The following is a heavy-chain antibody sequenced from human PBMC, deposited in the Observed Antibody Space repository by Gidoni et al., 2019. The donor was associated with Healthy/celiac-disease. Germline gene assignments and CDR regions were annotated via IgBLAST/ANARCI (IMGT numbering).Heavy chain of an antibody. CDR1: EFTFSSYA. CDR2: ISGSGVST. D-gene: IGHD1-7*01. CDR3: AKDYSWNYGWFDP. V-gene: IGHV3-23*01. J-gene: IGHJ5*02. Sequence: EVQLLESGGGLVQPGGSLRLYCAAYEFTFSSYAMNWVRQAQGKGLEWVSAISGSGVSTYYADSVKGRFTISRDNSKNTLYLQMNSLRAEDTAVYYCAKDYSWNYGWFDPWGQGTLVTVSS.